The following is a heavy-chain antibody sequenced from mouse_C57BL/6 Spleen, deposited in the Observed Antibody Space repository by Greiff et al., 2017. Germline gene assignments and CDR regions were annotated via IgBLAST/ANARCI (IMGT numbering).Heavy chain of an antibody. CDR3: ARGDYGYDGAFAY. V-gene: IGHV1-22*01. D-gene: IGHD2-2*01. J-gene: IGHJ3*01. CDR2: INPKNGGT. CDR1: GYTFTDYN. Sequence: EVQLQESGPELVKPGASVKMSCKASGYTFTDYNMHWVKQSHGKSLEWIGYINPKNGGTSHNQKFTGKGTLTVNKSSSTAYLELRSLTSEYSAVYYCARGDYGYDGAFAYWGQGTLVTVSA.